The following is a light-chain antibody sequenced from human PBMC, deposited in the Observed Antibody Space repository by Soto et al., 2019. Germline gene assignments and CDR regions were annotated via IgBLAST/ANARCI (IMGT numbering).Light chain of an antibody. J-gene: IGKJ4*01. CDR1: QSVSSNY. Sequence: TLSLSPGARVTLSCRASQSVSSNYLAWYQQKPGQPPRLLIYGASFRPTGIPDRFSGSGSGTGFTLTISRLEPEDFAVYYCPRYGSLSLTFGGGSKVDIK. V-gene: IGKV3-20*01. CDR2: GAS. CDR3: PRYGSLSLT.